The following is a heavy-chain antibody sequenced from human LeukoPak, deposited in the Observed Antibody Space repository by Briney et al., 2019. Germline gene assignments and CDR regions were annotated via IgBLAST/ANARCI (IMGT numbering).Heavy chain of an antibody. D-gene: IGHD6-19*01. CDR1: GFMFSKSW. CDR2: VNIDGSST. J-gene: IGHJ4*02. V-gene: IGHV3-74*01. CDR3: ARGSSGWYGIDY. Sequence: GGSLRLSCAASGFMFSKSWMHWVRQVPGKGLVCVSRVNIDGSSTSYADSVKGRFTISRDNVKNTLYLQMNSLRAEDTAVYYCARGSSGWYGIDYWGQGALVNVSS.